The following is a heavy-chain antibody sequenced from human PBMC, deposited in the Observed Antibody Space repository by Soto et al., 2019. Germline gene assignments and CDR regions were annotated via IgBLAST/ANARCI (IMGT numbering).Heavy chain of an antibody. Sequence: GGSLRRSCAGSGFTFSSYWMHWLRQAPGKGLVWVSRINSDGSSTSYADSVKGRFTISRDNAKNTLYLQMNSLRAEDTAVYYCAREPQYSSSLDAFDIWGQGTMVTVSS. D-gene: IGHD6-13*01. CDR3: AREPQYSSSLDAFDI. CDR2: INSDGSST. J-gene: IGHJ3*02. V-gene: IGHV3-74*01. CDR1: GFTFSSYW.